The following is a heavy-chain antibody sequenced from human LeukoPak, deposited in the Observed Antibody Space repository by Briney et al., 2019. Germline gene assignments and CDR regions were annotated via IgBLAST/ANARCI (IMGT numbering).Heavy chain of an antibody. V-gene: IGHV4-30-4*01. CDR2: IYYSGST. CDR1: GGSISSGDYY. J-gene: IGHJ4*02. D-gene: IGHD3-10*01. Sequence: PSQTLSLTCTVSGGSISSGDYYWSWIRQPPGKGLEWIGYIYYSGSTYCNPSLKSRVTISVDTSKNQFSLKLSSVTAADTAVYYCARDVMPYYGSGSYSHYFDYWGQGTLVTVSS. CDR3: ARDVMPYYGSGSYSHYFDY.